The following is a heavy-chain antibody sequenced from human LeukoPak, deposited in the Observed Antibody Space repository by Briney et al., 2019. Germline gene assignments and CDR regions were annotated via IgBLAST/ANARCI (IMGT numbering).Heavy chain of an antibody. J-gene: IGHJ4*02. CDR1: GFTFSSYA. Sequence: GGSLRLSCAASGFTFSSYAMYWVRQAPEKGLEWVSGISANGGGTYYADSVKGRFTVSRDNSKNTLYLQMNSLRAEDTAIYYCAKGSGYLDYWGQGTLVTVSS. CDR2: ISANGGGT. D-gene: IGHD3-10*01. CDR3: AKGSGYLDY. V-gene: IGHV3-23*01.